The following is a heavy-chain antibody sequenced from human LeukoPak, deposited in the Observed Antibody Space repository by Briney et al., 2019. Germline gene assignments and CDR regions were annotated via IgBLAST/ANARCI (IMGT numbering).Heavy chain of an antibody. D-gene: IGHD3-10*01. V-gene: IGHV4-39*07. Sequence: PSETLSLTCTVSGGSISSGTYYWGWIRQPPGKGLEWIGSIYYSGSTYYSPSLKSRVTTSLDTSKNQFSLKLSSVTAADTAVYYCARDEGGSGSYSDYWGQGTLVTVSS. CDR3: ARDEGGSGSYSDY. J-gene: IGHJ4*02. CDR2: IYYSGST. CDR1: GGSISSGTYY.